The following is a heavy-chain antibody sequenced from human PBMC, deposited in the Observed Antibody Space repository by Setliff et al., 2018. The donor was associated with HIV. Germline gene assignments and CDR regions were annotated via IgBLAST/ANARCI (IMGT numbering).Heavy chain of an antibody. D-gene: IGHD3-3*01. Sequence: SVKVSCKASRSTFNSHTINWVRQAPGQGLDWMGRIIPILGVANYAQRFQGKATITADKSTSTAYMELTSLRFDDTAMYYCVRGVQSPPHYAYYYMDVWGEGTMVTVSS. CDR3: VRGVQSPPHYAYYYMDV. CDR2: IIPILGVA. J-gene: IGHJ6*03. V-gene: IGHV1-69*02. CDR1: RSTFNSHT.